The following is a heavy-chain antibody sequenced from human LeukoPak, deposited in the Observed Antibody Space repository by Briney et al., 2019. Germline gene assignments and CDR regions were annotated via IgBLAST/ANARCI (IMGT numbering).Heavy chain of an antibody. CDR2: IISIFGTA. V-gene: IGHV1-69*13. J-gene: IGHJ3*02. CDR3: ARVHHCSSSWYIENTNDFDI. D-gene: IGHD6-13*01. CDR1: GGTFSSYA. Sequence: SVKVSCKASGGTFSSYAISWVRQAPGRGLEWMGGIISIFGTANYAQKFQGRVTIIADESTSTAYMELSSLRSENTAVHYCARVHHCSSSWYIENTNDFDIWGQGTMVTVSS.